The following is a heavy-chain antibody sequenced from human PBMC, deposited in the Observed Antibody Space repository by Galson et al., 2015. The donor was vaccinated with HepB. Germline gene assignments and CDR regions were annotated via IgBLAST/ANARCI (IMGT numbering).Heavy chain of an antibody. CDR2: TYYRSKWYN. D-gene: IGHD6-19*01. Sequence: CAISGDSVSSNSAAWNWIRQSPSRGLEWLGRTYYRSKWYNDYAVSVKSRITINPDTSKNQFSLQLNSVTPEDTAVYYCARFAAVAGWGHFDYWGQGTLVTVSS. CDR3: ARFAAVAGWGHFDY. J-gene: IGHJ4*02. CDR1: GDSVSSNSAA. V-gene: IGHV6-1*01.